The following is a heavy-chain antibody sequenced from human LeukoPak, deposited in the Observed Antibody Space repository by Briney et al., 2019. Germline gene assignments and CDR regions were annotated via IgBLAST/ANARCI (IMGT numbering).Heavy chain of an antibody. CDR3: GTAAPAGASYAMDV. V-gene: IGHV3-33*01. CDR1: VVCVRSVG. D-gene: IGHD6-13*01. CDR2: IWFDGSNK. J-gene: IGHJ6*02. Sequence: LRVSCSETVVCVRSVGMGGVRQVPDKGLEWVAVIWFDGSNKYYADSVKGRFTISRDNSKNTLYLQMNNLRAEDTAVYYCGTAAPAGASYAMDVWGQGTTVTVSS.